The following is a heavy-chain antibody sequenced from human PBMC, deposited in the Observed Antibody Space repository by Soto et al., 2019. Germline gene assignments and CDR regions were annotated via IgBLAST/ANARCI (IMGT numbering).Heavy chain of an antibody. CDR1: GGSVGSGY. CDR3: ARARSSSWFDP. CDR2: IYYSGST. V-gene: IGHV4-59*02. D-gene: IGHD2-2*01. Sequence: SETLSLTGTGSGGSVGSGYGSWMLQPPGKGLEWIGYIYYSGSTNYNPSLKSRVTISVDTSKNQFSLKLSSVTAADTAVYYCARARSSSWFDPWGQGTLVTVS. J-gene: IGHJ5*02.